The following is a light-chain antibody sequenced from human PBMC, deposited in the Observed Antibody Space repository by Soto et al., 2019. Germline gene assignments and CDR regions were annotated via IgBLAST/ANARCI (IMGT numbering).Light chain of an antibody. V-gene: IGLV6-57*04. CDR1: SGSIASNY. CDR3: QSQDTDNRV. CDR2: EDN. J-gene: IGLJ2*01. Sequence: FMLTQPHSVSESPGKTITISCTRSSGSIASNYVQWYQQRPGSAPTTVIYEDNQRPSGVPDRFSGSIDSSSNSASLTISGLKTEDEADYYCQSQDTDNRVFGGGTKLTVL.